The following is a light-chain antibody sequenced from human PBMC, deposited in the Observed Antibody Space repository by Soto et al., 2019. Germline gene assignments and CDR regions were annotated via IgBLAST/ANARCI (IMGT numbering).Light chain of an antibody. CDR3: QPSYSTPLYT. Sequence: DIQMTQSPSSLSASVGDRVTITCRASQSISSYLNWYQQKPGKAPKPLIYAASSLQSGFPSRFNGSGPGTDFTLTISSRQPEDFATYYCQPSYSTPLYTFGEGTKLEIK. J-gene: IGKJ2*01. CDR2: AAS. V-gene: IGKV1-39*01. CDR1: QSISSY.